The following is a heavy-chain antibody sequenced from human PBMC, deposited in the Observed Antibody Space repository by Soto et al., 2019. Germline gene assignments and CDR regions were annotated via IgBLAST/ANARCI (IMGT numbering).Heavy chain of an antibody. D-gene: IGHD5-18*01. Sequence: GSVLDSCNASGYTFTGYYMHWVRQAPGQGLEWMGWINPNSGGTNYAQKFQGRVTMTRDTSISTAYMELSRLRSDDTAVYYCARSRGYNYGLDYYYYGMDVWGQGTTVTVSS. CDR3: ARSRGYNYGLDYYYYGMDV. V-gene: IGHV1-2*02. CDR1: GYTFTGYY. J-gene: IGHJ6*02. CDR2: INPNSGGT.